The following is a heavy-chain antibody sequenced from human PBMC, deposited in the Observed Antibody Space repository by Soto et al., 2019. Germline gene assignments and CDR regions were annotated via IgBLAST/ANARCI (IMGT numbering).Heavy chain of an antibody. CDR3: AKVREDLVLLVALDS. CDR1: GFRFGAYA. Sequence: VQLVESGGGVVQPGKSVRLSCAASGFRFGAYAMHWVRQAPGKGLKWVAVISEDGSRKYYRDSVKGRFTISRDNSKNTLFLQMDRLRLEDTAVYSCAKVREDLVLLVALDSWGQGTRVTVSS. V-gene: IGHV3-30*18. J-gene: IGHJ4*02. D-gene: IGHD5-12*01. CDR2: ISEDGSRK.